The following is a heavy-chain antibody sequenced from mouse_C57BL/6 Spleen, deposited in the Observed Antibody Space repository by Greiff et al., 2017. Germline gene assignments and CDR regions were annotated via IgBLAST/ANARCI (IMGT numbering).Heavy chain of an antibody. CDR3: ARYPFYYYGSGDYFDY. Sequence: VQLQQSGPELVKPGASVKISCKASGYTFTDYYMNWVKQSHGKSLEWIGDINPKNGGTSYNQKFKGKATLTVDKSSSTAYMELRSLTSEDSAVYYCARYPFYYYGSGDYFDYWGQGTTLTVSS. V-gene: IGHV1-26*01. D-gene: IGHD1-1*01. J-gene: IGHJ2*01. CDR1: GYTFTDYY. CDR2: INPKNGGT.